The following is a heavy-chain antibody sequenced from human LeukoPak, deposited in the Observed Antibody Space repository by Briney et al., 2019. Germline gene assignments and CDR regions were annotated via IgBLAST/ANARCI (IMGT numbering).Heavy chain of an antibody. CDR3: ARFSYGYSFDY. CDR1: GGSFSGYY. CDR2: INHSGST. D-gene: IGHD5-18*01. V-gene: IGHV4-34*01. Sequence: SETLSLTCADYGGSFSGYYWSWIRQPPGKGLEWIGEINHSGSTNYNPSLKSRVTISVDTSKNQFSLKLSSVTAADTAVYYCARFSYGYSFDYWGQGTLVTVSS. J-gene: IGHJ4*02.